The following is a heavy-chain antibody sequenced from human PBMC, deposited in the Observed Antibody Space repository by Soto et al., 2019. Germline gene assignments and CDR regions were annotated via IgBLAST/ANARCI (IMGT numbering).Heavy chain of an antibody. V-gene: IGHV1-69*08. CDR3: ARDFGIVVVTNAFDI. Sequence: QVQLVQSGAEVKKPGSSVKVSCKASGGTFSSYTISWVRQAPGQGLEWMGRIIPILGIANYAQKFQGRVTITADKSTSTAYMELSSLRSEDTAVYYCARDFGIVVVTNAFDIWGQGTMVTVSS. J-gene: IGHJ3*02. D-gene: IGHD3-22*01. CDR2: IIPILGIA. CDR1: GGTFSSYT.